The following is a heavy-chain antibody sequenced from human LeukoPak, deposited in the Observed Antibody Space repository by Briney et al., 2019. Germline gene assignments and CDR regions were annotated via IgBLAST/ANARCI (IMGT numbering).Heavy chain of an antibody. CDR1: GFTFSSYA. D-gene: IGHD3-10*01. Sequence: GGSLRLSCAASGFTFSSYAMHWIRQAPGKGLEWVAVISYDGSNKYYADSVKGRFTISRDNSKNTLYLQMNRLKVEDTAVYYCASPFNRHVVRGNFDRWGQGTLVTVSS. CDR2: ISYDGSNK. CDR3: ASPFNRHVVRGNFDR. J-gene: IGHJ4*02. V-gene: IGHV3-30-3*01.